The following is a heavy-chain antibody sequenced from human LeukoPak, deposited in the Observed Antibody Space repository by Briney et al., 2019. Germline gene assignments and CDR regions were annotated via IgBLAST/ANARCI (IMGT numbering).Heavy chain of an antibody. CDR1: GFTFSSYA. CDR2: ISGSGGST. J-gene: IGHJ6*02. CDR3: ANDYSDYELDYYYGMDV. V-gene: IGHV3-23*01. Sequence: GGSLRLSCAASGFTFSSYAMSWVRQAPGKGLEWVSAISGSGGSTYYADSVKGRFTISRDNSKNTLYLQMNSLRAEDTAVYYCANDYSDYELDYYYGMDVWGQGTTVTVSS. D-gene: IGHD4-11*01.